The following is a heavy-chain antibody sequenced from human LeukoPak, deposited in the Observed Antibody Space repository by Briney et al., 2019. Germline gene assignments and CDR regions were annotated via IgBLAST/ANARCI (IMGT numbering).Heavy chain of an antibody. V-gene: IGHV4-59*01. CDR2: IYYSGST. D-gene: IGHD5-12*01. CDR3: ARGDIFRLRGYFDY. Sequence: PSETLSLTCTVSGGSISSYYWSWIRQPPGKGLEWIGYIYYSGSTNYNPSLKSRVTISVDTSKNQFSLKLSSVTAADTAVYYCARGDIFRLRGYFDYWGQGTLVTVSS. J-gene: IGHJ4*02. CDR1: GGSISSYY.